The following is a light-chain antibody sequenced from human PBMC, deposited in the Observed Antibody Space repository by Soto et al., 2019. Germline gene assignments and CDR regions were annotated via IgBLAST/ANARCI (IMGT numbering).Light chain of an antibody. CDR1: SSDVGYYNS. V-gene: IGLV2-18*02. CDR2: EVS. Sequence: QSALTQPPSVSGSPGQSVTLSCTGTSSDVGYYNSVSWYQQPPGTAPKLMIYEVSNRPSGVPDRCSGSKSGNTASLTISGLQAEDEADYYGSSFTTSSTLVFGGGTQLTVL. J-gene: IGLJ3*02. CDR3: SSFTTSSTLV.